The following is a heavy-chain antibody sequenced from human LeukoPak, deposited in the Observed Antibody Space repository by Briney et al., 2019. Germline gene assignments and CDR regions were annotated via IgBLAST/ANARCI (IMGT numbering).Heavy chain of an antibody. V-gene: IGHV4-34*01. Sequence: SETRSLTCAVYSGSFSVYYCSWIRQPPGKVLGWIGEINHSGSTNLNPSLKSRVTITVDTSKNQFSLKLSSVTAADTAVYYCARVTIFGVVIRRYYFDYWGQGTLVTVSS. CDR2: INHSGST. CDR1: SGSFSVYY. J-gene: IGHJ4*02. D-gene: IGHD3-3*01. CDR3: ARVTIFGVVIRRYYFDY.